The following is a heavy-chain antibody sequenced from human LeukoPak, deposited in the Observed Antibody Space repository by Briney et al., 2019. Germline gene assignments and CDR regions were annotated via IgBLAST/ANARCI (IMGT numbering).Heavy chain of an antibody. Sequence: GGSLRLSCAASGFTFSRFSMHWVREAPGKGLVWVSRINSDGSSTNYADSVKGRFTISRDNAKNTLYLQMNSLRAEDTAVYYCAKGPLGFWSGYYPDYWGQGTLVTVSS. CDR2: INSDGSST. J-gene: IGHJ4*02. D-gene: IGHD3-3*01. V-gene: IGHV3-74*01. CDR1: GFTFSRFS. CDR3: AKGPLGFWSGYYPDY.